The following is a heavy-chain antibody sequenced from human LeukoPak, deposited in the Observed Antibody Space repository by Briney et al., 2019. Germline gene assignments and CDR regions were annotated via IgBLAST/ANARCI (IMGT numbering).Heavy chain of an antibody. CDR1: GFTFSSYW. CDR2: ISTDGSST. D-gene: IGHD6-13*01. J-gene: IGHJ3*02. CDR3: ARAYEWQLDQGAFDI. Sequence: GGSLRLSCAASGFTFSSYWMHWVRQAPGKGLVWVSRISTDGSSTTYADSVKGRFTISRDNARDTLYLQMNSLRAEDTAVYYCARAYEWQLDQGAFDIWGQGTMVTVSS. V-gene: IGHV3-74*01.